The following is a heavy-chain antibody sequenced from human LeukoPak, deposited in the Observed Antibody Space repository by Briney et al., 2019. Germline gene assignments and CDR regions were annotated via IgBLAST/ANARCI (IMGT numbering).Heavy chain of an antibody. CDR1: GFTFSDHS. CDR2: ISGSSNYI. D-gene: IGHD6-19*01. J-gene: IGHJ4*02. V-gene: IGHV3-21*01. CDR3: ARDPSGWYVDY. Sequence: GGSLRLSCATSGFTFSDHSINWVRQAPGKGLEWVSYISGSSNYIYYADSVKGRFTISRDHAKNSVYLQMSGLRAEDTAVYFCARDPSGWYVDYWGQGTLVTVSS.